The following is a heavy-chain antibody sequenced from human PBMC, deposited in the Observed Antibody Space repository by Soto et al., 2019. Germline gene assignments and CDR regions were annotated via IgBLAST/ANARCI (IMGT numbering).Heavy chain of an antibody. Sequence: GGSLRLSCVASGFTFSSYAMHWVRQAPGKGLEWVAVISYDGSNKYYADSVKGRFTISRDNSKNTLYLQMNSLRAEDTAVYYCARKGTTIHWGQGTLVTVSS. CDR3: ARKGTTIH. CDR1: GFTFSSYA. CDR2: ISYDGSNK. V-gene: IGHV3-30-3*01. D-gene: IGHD1-1*01. J-gene: IGHJ4*02.